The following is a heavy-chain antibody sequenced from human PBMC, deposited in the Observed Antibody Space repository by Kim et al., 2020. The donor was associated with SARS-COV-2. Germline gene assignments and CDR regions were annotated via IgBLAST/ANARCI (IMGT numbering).Heavy chain of an antibody. D-gene: IGHD2-2*01. Sequence: ASVKVSCKASGYTFTSYYMHWVRQAPGQGLEWMGIINPSGGSTSYAQKFQGRVTMTRDTSTSTVYMELSSLRSEDTAVYYCARDGGVVVPAAISGYWGQGTLVTVSS. CDR3: ARDGGVVVPAAISGY. CDR2: INPSGGST. CDR1: GYTFTSYY. V-gene: IGHV1-46*01. J-gene: IGHJ4*02.